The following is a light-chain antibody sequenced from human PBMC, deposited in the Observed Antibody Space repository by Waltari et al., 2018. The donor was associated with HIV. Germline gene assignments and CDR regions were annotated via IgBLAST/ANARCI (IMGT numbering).Light chain of an antibody. CDR2: GAS. CDR1: QSVSSSY. J-gene: IGKJ1*01. Sequence: EIVLMQSPGTLSLSPGERATLSCRASQSVSSSYLAWYQQTPGQAPRLLIYGASSRATGIPDRFSGSGSGTDFTLTISRLEPEDFAVYYCQQYGSSPRTFGQGTKVEIK. CDR3: QQYGSSPRT. V-gene: IGKV3-20*01.